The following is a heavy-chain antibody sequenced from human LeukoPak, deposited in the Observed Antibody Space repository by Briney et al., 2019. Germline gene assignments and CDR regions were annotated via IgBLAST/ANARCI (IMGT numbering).Heavy chain of an antibody. J-gene: IGHJ4*02. V-gene: IGHV1-69*04. CDR2: IIPILVIA. Sequence: GASVKVSCKASGGTFSSYAISWVRQAPGQGLEWMGRIIPILVIANYAQKFQDRVTINADKSTSTAYMELSSLRSADTAVYYCARVVDDSRSDYFDYWGQGTLVTVSS. CDR1: GGTFSSYA. D-gene: IGHD3-22*01. CDR3: ARVVDDSRSDYFDY.